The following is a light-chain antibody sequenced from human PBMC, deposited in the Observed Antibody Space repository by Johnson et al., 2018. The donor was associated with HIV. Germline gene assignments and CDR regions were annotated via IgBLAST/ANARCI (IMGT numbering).Light chain of an antibody. Sequence: QSVLTQPPSVSAAPGQKVTISCSGSSYNIGNNYVSWYQQLPGTAPKLLIYENNKRPSGIPDRFSGSKSGTSATLGITGLQTGDEADYYCGTWDSSLTSGGIFGTWTKVTVL. J-gene: IGLJ1*01. CDR1: SYNIGNNY. CDR3: GTWDSSLTSGGI. V-gene: IGLV1-51*02. CDR2: ENN.